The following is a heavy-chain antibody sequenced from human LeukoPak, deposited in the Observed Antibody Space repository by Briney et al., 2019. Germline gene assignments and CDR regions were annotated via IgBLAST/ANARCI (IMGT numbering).Heavy chain of an antibody. J-gene: IGHJ3*01. CDR2: IYPGDSDT. Sequence: GESLKISCKGSGYSFPNYWIGWVRQMPGKGLEWMGIIYPGDSDTTYKPSFQGHITVSDDMSISTAYLQWSSLKASDTAMYYCARSRAEKVPVWGSYRHHDAFDLWGQGTRVTVSS. CDR1: GYSFPNYW. V-gene: IGHV5-51*01. D-gene: IGHD3-16*02. CDR3: ARSRAEKVPVWGSYRHHDAFDL.